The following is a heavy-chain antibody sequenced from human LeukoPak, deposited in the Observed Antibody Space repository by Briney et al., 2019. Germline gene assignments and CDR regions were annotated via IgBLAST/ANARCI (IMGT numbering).Heavy chain of an antibody. CDR1: GYSISSGYY. V-gene: IGHV4-38-2*02. CDR3: ASRYGDYGDYYYGMDV. CDR2: IYHSGST. Sequence: SETLSLTCTVSGYSISSGYYWGWIRQPPGKGLEWIGSIYHSGSTYYNPSLKSRVTISVDTSKNQSSLKLSSVTAADTAVYYCASRYGDYGDYYYGMDVWGQGTTVTVSS. J-gene: IGHJ6*02. D-gene: IGHD4-17*01.